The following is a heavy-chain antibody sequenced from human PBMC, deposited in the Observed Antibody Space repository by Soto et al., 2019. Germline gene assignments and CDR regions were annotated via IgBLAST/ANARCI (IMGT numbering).Heavy chain of an antibody. J-gene: IGHJ3*02. Sequence: SETLSLTCTVSGGSISSGGYYWSWIRQHPGKGLEWIGYIYYSGSTYYNPSLKSRVTISVDTSKNQFSLKLSSVTAADTAVYYCAREYYYDSGAAFDIWGQGTMVAVSS. V-gene: IGHV4-31*03. D-gene: IGHD3-22*01. CDR2: IYYSGST. CDR1: GGSISSGGYY. CDR3: AREYYYDSGAAFDI.